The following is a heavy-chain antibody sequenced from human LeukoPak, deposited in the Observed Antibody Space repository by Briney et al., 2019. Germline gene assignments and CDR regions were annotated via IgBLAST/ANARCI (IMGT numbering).Heavy chain of an antibody. Sequence: GGSLRLSCAASGFTFSSYAMSWVRQAPGKGLEWVSAISGSGGSTYYADSVKGRFTISRDNSKNTLYVQMNSLRAEDTAVYYCAKGHYYGSGSLDYWGQGTLVTVSS. V-gene: IGHV3-23*01. CDR1: GFTFSSYA. CDR2: ISGSGGST. J-gene: IGHJ4*02. D-gene: IGHD3-10*01. CDR3: AKGHYYGSGSLDY.